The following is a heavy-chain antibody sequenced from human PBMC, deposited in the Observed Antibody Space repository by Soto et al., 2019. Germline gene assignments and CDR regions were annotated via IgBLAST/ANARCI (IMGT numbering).Heavy chain of an antibody. CDR3: ARETDYTGYDLDH. J-gene: IGHJ4*02. CDR2: ISSSGRYI. Sequence: PGGSLRLSCAASGFTFSPYNMDWVRQAPGKGLEWVSSISSSGRYIHYADSVKGRFTISRDNANNSLYLQMNSLRAEDTAVYYCARETDYTGYDLDHWGQGTLVTVSS. V-gene: IGHV3-21*01. CDR1: GFTFSPYN. D-gene: IGHD5-12*01.